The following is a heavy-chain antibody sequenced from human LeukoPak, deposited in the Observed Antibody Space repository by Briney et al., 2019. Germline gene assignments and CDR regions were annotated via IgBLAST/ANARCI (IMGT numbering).Heavy chain of an antibody. CDR1: GFTFSSYA. Sequence: PGGSLRLSCAASGFTFSSYAMSWVRQAPGKGLEWVSAISGSGGSTYYADSVKGRFTISRDNSKNTLYLQMNSLRAEDTAVYYCAKSLGYGLGRRAFDYWGQGTLVTVSS. CDR2: ISGSGGST. V-gene: IGHV3-23*01. J-gene: IGHJ4*02. D-gene: IGHD3-10*01. CDR3: AKSLGYGLGRRAFDY.